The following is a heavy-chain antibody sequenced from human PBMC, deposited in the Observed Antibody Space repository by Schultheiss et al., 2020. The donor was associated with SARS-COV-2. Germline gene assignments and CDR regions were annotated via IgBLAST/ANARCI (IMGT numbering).Heavy chain of an antibody. CDR3: ARDSASDYSFNLFDP. D-gene: IGHD4-11*01. CDR2: IYYSGST. J-gene: IGHJ5*02. V-gene: IGHV4-30-4*01. Sequence: SQTLSLTCTVSGGSISSGDYYWSWIRQPPGKGLEWIGYIYYSGSTYYNPSLKSRVTISVDTSKNQFSLKLSSVTAADTAVYYCARDSASDYSFNLFDPWGQGTLVTVSS. CDR1: GGSISSGDYY.